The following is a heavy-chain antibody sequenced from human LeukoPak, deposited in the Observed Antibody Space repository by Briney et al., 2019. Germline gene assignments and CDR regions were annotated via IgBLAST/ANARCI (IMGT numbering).Heavy chain of an antibody. CDR1: GYTFAGYY. D-gene: IGHD2-15*01. CDR3: ARDKGSSSASYYFDS. V-gene: IGHV1-2*06. Sequence: GASVKVSCKASGYTFAGYYIHWVRQAPGQGLEYMGRINPNSGGANYAQKFQDRVTMTRDTSISTAYMELSRLRSDDTAVYYCARDKGSSSASYYFDSWGQGTLVTVSS. J-gene: IGHJ4*02. CDR2: INPNSGGA.